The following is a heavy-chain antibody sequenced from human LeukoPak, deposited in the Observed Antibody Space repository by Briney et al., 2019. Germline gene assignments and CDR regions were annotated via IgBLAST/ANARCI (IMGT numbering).Heavy chain of an antibody. Sequence: GGSLRLSCAASGFTFRIYDMNWVRQAPGKGLEWVSYISSSGSTRSYADSVQGRFTISRDNTKNSLSLQMNSLRAEDTAVYYCARVAWRAFDIWGQGTMVTVPS. V-gene: IGHV3-48*03. CDR3: ARVAWRAFDI. CDR2: ISSSGSTR. CDR1: GFTFRIYD. D-gene: IGHD5-12*01. J-gene: IGHJ3*02.